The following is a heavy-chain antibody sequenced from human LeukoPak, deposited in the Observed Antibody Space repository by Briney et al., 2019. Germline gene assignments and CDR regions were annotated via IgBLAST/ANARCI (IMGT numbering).Heavy chain of an antibody. D-gene: IGHD1-26*01. J-gene: IGHJ4*02. CDR2: ISGSGGST. Sequence: GGSLRLSCAASGFTFSSYAMSWVRQAPGKGLEWVSAISGSGGSTYYADSVKGRFTISRDTSKNTLYLQMNSLRAEDTAVYYCARGRDGRGYYAEFDYWGQGTLVTVSS. V-gene: IGHV3-23*01. CDR1: GFTFSSYA. CDR3: ARGRDGRGYYAEFDY.